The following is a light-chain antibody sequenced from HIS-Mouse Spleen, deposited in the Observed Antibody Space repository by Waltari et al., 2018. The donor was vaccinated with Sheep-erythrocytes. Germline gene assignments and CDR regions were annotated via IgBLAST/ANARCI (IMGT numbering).Light chain of an antibody. V-gene: IGLV2-23*01. CDR3: CSYAGSSTPWV. Sequence: QSALTQPASVSGSPGQSITISCTGTSSDVGSYNLFSWYQQHPGKAPKLTIYEGGKRPSGVSNRFSGSKSGNTASLTISGLQAEDEADYYCCSYAGSSTPWVFGGGTKLTVL. J-gene: IGLJ3*02. CDR2: EGG. CDR1: SSDVGSYNL.